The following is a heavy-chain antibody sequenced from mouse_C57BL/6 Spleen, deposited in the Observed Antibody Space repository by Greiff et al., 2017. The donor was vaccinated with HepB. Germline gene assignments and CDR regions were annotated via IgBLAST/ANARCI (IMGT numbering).Heavy chain of an antibody. CDR2: IDPSDSYT. V-gene: IGHV1-69*01. Sequence: VQLQQSGAELVMPGASVKLSCKASGYTFTSYWMHWVKQRPGQGLEWIGEIDPSDSYTNYNQKFKGKSTLTVDKSSSTAYMQLSSLTSEDSAVYYCACNYFDYWGQGTTLTVSS. CDR3: ACNYFDY. CDR1: GYTFTSYW. J-gene: IGHJ2*01.